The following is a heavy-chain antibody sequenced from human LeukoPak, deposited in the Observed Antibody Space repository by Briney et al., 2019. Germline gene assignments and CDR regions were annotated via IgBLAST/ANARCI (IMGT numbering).Heavy chain of an antibody. CDR2: IIPIFGTA. CDR3: ARVGGYCSSTSCYANWFDP. Sequence: ASVKVSCKASGGTFSSYAISWVRQAPGQGLEWMGGIIPIFGTANYAQKFQGRVTITADESTSTAYMELSSLRSKDTAVYYCARVGGYCSSTSCYANWFDPWGQGTLVTVSS. D-gene: IGHD2-2*01. CDR1: GGTFSSYA. V-gene: IGHV1-69*13. J-gene: IGHJ5*02.